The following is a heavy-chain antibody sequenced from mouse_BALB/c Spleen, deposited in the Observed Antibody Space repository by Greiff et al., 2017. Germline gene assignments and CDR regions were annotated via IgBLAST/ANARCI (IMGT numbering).Heavy chain of an antibody. Sequence: EVKVVESGGGLVKPGGSLKLSCAASGFTFSSYAMSWVRQTPEKRLEWVATISSGGSYTYYPDSVKGRFTISRDNAKNTLYLQMSSLRSEDTAMYYCARHGLWSLYYFDYWGQGTTLTVSS. V-gene: IGHV5-9-3*01. D-gene: IGHD1-1*02. CDR1: GFTFSSYA. CDR2: ISSGGSYT. J-gene: IGHJ2*01. CDR3: ARHGLWSLYYFDY.